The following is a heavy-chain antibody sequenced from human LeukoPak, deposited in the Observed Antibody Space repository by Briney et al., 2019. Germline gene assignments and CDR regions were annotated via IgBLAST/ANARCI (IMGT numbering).Heavy chain of an antibody. CDR2: VRYDGSNE. V-gene: IGHV3-30*02. CDR3: AREYGSGYHSEGPKY. Sequence: GGSLRLSCAASGFVFSDYGMHWVRQAPGKGLEWVAFVRYDGSNEYYLGSVKGRFTISRDKSKNTLYLQMNSLRAEDTAVYSCAREYGSGYHSEGPKYWGQGTLVTVSS. D-gene: IGHD5-12*01. J-gene: IGHJ4*02. CDR1: GFVFSDYG.